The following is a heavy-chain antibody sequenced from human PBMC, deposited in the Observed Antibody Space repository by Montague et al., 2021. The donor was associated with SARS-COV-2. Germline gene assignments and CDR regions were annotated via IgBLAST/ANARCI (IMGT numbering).Heavy chain of an antibody. CDR3: AAGQSSSWL. CDR2: IKQDGSEK. V-gene: IGHV3-7*01. D-gene: IGHD6-13*01. CDR1: GFTFSSYW. J-gene: IGHJ4*02. Sequence: SLRLSCAASGFTFSSYWMSWVRQAPGKGLEWVANIKQDGSEKYYVASVKGRFTISRDNAQTSLYLQMNSLRVEDTAVYYCAAGQSSSWLWGQGTLVTVSS.